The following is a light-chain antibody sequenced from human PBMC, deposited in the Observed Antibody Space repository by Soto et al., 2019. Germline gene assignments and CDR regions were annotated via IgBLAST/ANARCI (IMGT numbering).Light chain of an antibody. CDR1: QSISSW. J-gene: IGKJ1*01. Sequence: DIKMTQSPSTLSVSFGDRVTLTCRASQSISSWLAWYQQKPGKAPKLLIYNASSLESGVPSRFSGSGSGTEFTLTISSLQPDDFATYYCQQYNSYSLTFGQGTKV. CDR2: NAS. CDR3: QQYNSYSLT. V-gene: IGKV1-5*01.